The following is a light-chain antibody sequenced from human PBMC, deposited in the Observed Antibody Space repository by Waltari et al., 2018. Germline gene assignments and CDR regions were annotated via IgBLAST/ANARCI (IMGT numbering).Light chain of an antibody. CDR1: QSVSSD. J-gene: IGKJ1*01. V-gene: IGKV3-15*01. CDR3: QQYNNWPRT. CDR2: GAS. Sequence: EIVMTQSPATLYVSPGERATLSCRASQSVSSDLAWYQQKPGQAPRPVIDGASTRANGIPARFSGSGSGTEFTLTISSLQSEDFAVYYCQQYNNWPRTFGQGTKVEIK.